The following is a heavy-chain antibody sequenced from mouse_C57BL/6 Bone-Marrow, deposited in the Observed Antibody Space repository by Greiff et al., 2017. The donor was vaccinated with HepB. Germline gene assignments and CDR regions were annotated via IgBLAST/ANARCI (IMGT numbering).Heavy chain of an antibody. CDR3: AREGWLLRGGFAY. Sequence: VQLQQSGAELVMPGASVKLSCKASGYTFTSYWMHWVKQRPGQGLEWIGEIDPSDSYTNYNQKFKGKSTLTVDKSSSTAYMQLSSLTSEDSAVYYCAREGWLLRGGFAYWGQGTLVTVSA. V-gene: IGHV1-69*01. CDR2: IDPSDSYT. J-gene: IGHJ3*01. D-gene: IGHD2-3*01. CDR1: GYTFTSYW.